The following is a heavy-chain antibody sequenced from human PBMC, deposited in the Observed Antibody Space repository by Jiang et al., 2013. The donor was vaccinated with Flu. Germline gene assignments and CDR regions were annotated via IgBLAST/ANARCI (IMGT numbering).Heavy chain of an antibody. J-gene: IGHJ4*02. CDR3: ARRGGGSGTTLPY. Sequence: GYTFISYDINWVRQAAGQGLEWMGWMNPNSGNTGYAQKFQGRVTMTRNTSISTAYMELSSLTSEDTAVYYCARRGGGSGTTLPYWGQGTLVPVSS. D-gene: IGHD1-7*01. V-gene: IGHV1-8*01. CDR1: GYTFISYD. CDR2: MNPNSGNT.